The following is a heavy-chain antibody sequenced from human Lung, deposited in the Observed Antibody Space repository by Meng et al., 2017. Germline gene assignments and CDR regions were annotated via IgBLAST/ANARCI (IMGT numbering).Heavy chain of an antibody. CDR2: ITGDGSST. J-gene: IGHJ4*02. CDR3: ARGGVTTDD. CDR1: GFTFSTHW. V-gene: IGHV3-74*01. D-gene: IGHD4-17*01. Sequence: LVEAGGGLVQPWGSLRLSLSASGFTFSTHWMHWVRQAPGKGLEWVSRITGDGSSTIYADSVQGRFTMSRDNAKNTLSLQMNSLRAEDTAVYYCARGGVTTDDWGQGTLVTVSS.